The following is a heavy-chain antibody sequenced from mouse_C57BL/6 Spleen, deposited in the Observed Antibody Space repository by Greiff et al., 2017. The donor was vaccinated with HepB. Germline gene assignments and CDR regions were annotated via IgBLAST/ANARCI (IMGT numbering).Heavy chain of an antibody. D-gene: IGHD2-3*01. V-gene: IGHV1-54*01. Sequence: VQLQQSGAELVRPGTSVKVSCKASGYAFTNYLIEWVKQRPGQGLEWIGVINPGSGGTNYNEKFKGKATLTADKSSSTAYMQLSSLTSEDSALYFCASGDYDGYLYPMDYWGQGTPATVSS. J-gene: IGHJ4*01. CDR3: ASGDYDGYLYPMDY. CDR2: INPGSGGT. CDR1: GYAFTNYL.